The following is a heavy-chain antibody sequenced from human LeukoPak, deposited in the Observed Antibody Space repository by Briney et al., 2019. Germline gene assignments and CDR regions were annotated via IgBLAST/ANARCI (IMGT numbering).Heavy chain of an antibody. J-gene: IGHJ3*02. D-gene: IGHD1-1*01. CDR3: AREGDLAGTGTVMPFDI. CDR2: IYYSGST. V-gene: IGHV4-59*12. CDR1: GGSISSYY. Sequence: SETLSLTCTVFGGSISSYYWSWIRQPPGKGLEWIGYIYYSGSTKNNPSLKSRVTISVDTSKNQFSLKLSSVTAADTAVYYCAREGDLAGTGTVMPFDIWGQGTMVTVSS.